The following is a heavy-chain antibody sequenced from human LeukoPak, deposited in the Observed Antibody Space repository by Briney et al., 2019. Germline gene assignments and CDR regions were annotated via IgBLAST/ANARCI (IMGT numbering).Heavy chain of an antibody. CDR1: GFTVSSNY. D-gene: IGHD3-10*01. Sequence: GGSLRLSCAASGFTVSSNYMSCVRQAPGKGLEWVSVIYSGGSTYYADSVKGRFTISRHNSKNTLYLQMNSLRAEDTAVYYCARRGSGSYSMPPNYFDYWGQGTLVTVSS. V-gene: IGHV3-53*04. CDR3: ARRGSGSYSMPPNYFDY. J-gene: IGHJ4*02. CDR2: IYSGGST.